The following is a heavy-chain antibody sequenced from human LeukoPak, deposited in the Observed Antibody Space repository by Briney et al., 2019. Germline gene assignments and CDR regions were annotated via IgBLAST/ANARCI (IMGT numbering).Heavy chain of an antibody. CDR3: ARDGRRIAVAGSWFDP. V-gene: IGHV1-69*13. CDR1: GGTFSSYA. J-gene: IGHJ5*02. CDR2: IIPIFGTA. D-gene: IGHD6-19*01. Sequence: SVKGSCKASGGTFSSYAISWVRQAPGQGLEWMGGIIPIFGTANYAQKFQGRVTITADESTSTAYMELSSLRSEDTAVYYCARDGRRIAVAGSWFDPWGQGTLVTVSS.